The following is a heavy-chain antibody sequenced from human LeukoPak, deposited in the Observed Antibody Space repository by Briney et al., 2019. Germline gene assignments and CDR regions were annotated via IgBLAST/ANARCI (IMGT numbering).Heavy chain of an antibody. V-gene: IGHV3-20*01. J-gene: IGHJ4*02. D-gene: IGHD6-13*01. CDR1: GFTFDDYG. CDR3: ARTGYSSSWYTVDY. Sequence: PGGSLRLSCAASGFTFDDYGMSWVRQAPGKGLEWVSGINWNGGSTGYADSVKGRFTISRDNAKNSLHLQMNSLRAEDTALYHCARTGYSSSWYTVDYWGQGTLVTVSS. CDR2: INWNGGST.